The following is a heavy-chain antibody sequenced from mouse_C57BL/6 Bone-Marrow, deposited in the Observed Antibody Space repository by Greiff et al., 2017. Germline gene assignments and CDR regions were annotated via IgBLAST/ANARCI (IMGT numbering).Heavy chain of an antibody. D-gene: IGHD2-3*01. CDR3: GRPYDGDYDWFAY. V-gene: IGHV8-12*01. CDR2: LYWDDAK. CDR1: GFSLSTSGMG. Sequence: QVTLQESGPGILQSSHTLSLTCSFSGFSLSTSGMGVSWIRQPSGKGLEWLTHLYWDDAKRYNPSLNNRLTISKDPSRNQVSLKITSGDTADTATYYCGRPYDGDYDWFAYGGQGTLVTVSA. J-gene: IGHJ3*01.